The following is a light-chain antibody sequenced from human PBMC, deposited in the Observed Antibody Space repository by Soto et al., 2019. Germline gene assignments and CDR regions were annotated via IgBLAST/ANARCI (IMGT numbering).Light chain of an antibody. J-gene: IGKJ1*01. CDR1: QSVLYSSNNKNY. V-gene: IGKV4-1*01. Sequence: DIVMTQSPDSLAVSLGERATINCKSSQSVLYSSNNKNYLAWYQQKPGQPPKLLIYWASTRESGVPDRFSGSGSGTDFTLTISSLQAEDFAVYYCQQRSNWPPTFGQGTKVDIK. CDR2: WAS. CDR3: QQRSNWPPT.